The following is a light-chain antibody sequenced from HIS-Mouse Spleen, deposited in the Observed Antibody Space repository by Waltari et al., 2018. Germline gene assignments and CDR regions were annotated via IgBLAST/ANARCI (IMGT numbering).Light chain of an antibody. Sequence: NFMLTQPHSVSESPGKTVTIPCTGSSGRIARNYVQWYQQRPGSAPTTVIYEDNQRPSGVPDRFSGSIDSSSNSASLTISGLKTEDEADYYCQSYDSSNVVFGGGTKLTVL. J-gene: IGLJ2*01. CDR2: EDN. CDR3: QSYDSSNVV. CDR1: SGRIARNY. V-gene: IGLV6-57*02.